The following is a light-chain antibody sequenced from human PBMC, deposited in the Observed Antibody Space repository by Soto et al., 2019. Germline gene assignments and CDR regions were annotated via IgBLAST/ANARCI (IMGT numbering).Light chain of an antibody. CDR2: GAS. J-gene: IGKJ1*01. Sequence: VVMTQSPVTLSVSPGEGATLSCRASQDVGSNLAWYQQKPGQAPRLLIYGASTRATGVPARFSGSGSETDFTLTISSLQSEDFAIYYCLQYNNWPPWTFGQGTKVDNK. CDR1: QDVGSN. CDR3: LQYNNWPPWT. V-gene: IGKV3-15*01.